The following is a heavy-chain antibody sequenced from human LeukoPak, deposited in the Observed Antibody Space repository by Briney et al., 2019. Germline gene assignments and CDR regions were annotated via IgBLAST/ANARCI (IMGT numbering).Heavy chain of an antibody. Sequence: SETLSLTCTVSGGSISSYYWSWIRQPPGKGLEWIGYIYYSGSTYYNPSLKSRVTISVDTSKNQFSLKLSSVTAADTAVYYCARTTEGYCSRTSCYGGDYYYYMDVWGKGTTVTVSS. CDR3: ARTTEGYCSRTSCYGGDYYYYMDV. CDR2: IYYSGST. D-gene: IGHD2-2*01. J-gene: IGHJ6*03. V-gene: IGHV4-59*01. CDR1: GGSISSYY.